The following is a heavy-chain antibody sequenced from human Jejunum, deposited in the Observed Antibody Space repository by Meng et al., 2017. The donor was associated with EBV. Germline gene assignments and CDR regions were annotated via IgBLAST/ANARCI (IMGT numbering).Heavy chain of an antibody. CDR3: VREVIRELGVFDP. V-gene: IGHV4-4*02. CDR1: GGAMNTAAYC. CDR2: IDHSGNT. D-gene: IGHD3-10*01. Sequence: HLSGLGLVRPSPIHPLRSRCAGGAMNTAAYCWRCVRQPPGKGLGWIGEIDHSGNTKYNPSLQTRVTISIDKCTKQFSLTLHSMSAADTAIYYCVREVIRELGVFDPWGQGTLVTVSS. J-gene: IGHJ5*02.